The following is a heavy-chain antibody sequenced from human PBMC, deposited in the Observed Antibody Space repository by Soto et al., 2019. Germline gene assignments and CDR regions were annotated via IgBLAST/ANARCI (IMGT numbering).Heavy chain of an antibody. V-gene: IGHV1-69*08. J-gene: IGHJ4*02. CDR1: GGTLNTYT. Sequence: QLQLVQSGAAVKKPGSSVKVSCKASGGTLNTYTISWVRQAPGQGLEWMGSILPVLGTTNYARKFQGRVTINADQSTSTMELRSLRSEDTAVYFCARDVTAMEALYYYDTWGQGTLVTVSS. D-gene: IGHD5-18*01. CDR3: ARDVTAMEALYYYDT. CDR2: ILPVLGTT.